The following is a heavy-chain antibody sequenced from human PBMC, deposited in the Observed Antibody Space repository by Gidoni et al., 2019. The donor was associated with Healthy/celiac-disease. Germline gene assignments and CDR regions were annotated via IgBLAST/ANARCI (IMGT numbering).Heavy chain of an antibody. D-gene: IGHD3-3*01. J-gene: IGHJ3*02. CDR1: GGTFSSYA. V-gene: IGHV1-69*06. CDR3: AGWGVEVGTIFGVVKSRAAFDI. CDR2: IIPIFGTA. Sequence: QVQLVQSGAEVKKPGSSVKVSCKASGGTFSSYAISWVRQAPGQGLEWMGGIIPIFGTANYAQKFQGRVTITADKSTSTAYMELSSLRSEDTAVYYCAGWGVEVGTIFGVVKSRAAFDIWGQGTMVTVSS.